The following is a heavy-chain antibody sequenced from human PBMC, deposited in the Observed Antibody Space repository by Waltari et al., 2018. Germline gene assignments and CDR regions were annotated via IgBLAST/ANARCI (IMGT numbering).Heavy chain of an antibody. J-gene: IGHJ4*02. Sequence: EVQLVESGGGLVQPGGSLRLSCATSGFSFSDLFMDWVRQAPGKGLEGIGRSRNKANSYTTEYAASVKGRFTISRDDSKNSLYLQMNSLKTEDTAVYYCARVGAYCSGGSCYPRYFFDYWGQGTLVTVSS. CDR1: GFSFSDLF. V-gene: IGHV3-72*01. D-gene: IGHD2-15*01. CDR2: SRNKANSYTT. CDR3: ARVGAYCSGGSCYPRYFFDY.